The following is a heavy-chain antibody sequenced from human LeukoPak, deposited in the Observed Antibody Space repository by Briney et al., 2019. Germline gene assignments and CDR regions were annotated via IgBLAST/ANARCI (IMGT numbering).Heavy chain of an antibody. J-gene: IGHJ4*02. D-gene: IGHD5/OR15-5a*01. V-gene: IGHV4-34*01. CDR1: GGSFSGYY. Sequence: SETLSLTCAVYGGSFSGYYWSWIRQPPGKGLEWIGEINHSGSTNYNPSLKSRVTISVDTFKNQFSLKLSSVTAADTAVYYCARGLSTTTDYWGQGTLVTVSS. CDR2: INHSGST. CDR3: ARGLSTTTDY.